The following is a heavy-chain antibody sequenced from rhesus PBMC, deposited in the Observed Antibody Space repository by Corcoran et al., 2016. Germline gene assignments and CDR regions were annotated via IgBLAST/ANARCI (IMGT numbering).Heavy chain of an antibody. V-gene: IGHV4-169*01. Sequence: QLQLQESGPGLVKPSETLSVTCAVSGGSISSSYWSWVRQAPGKGLEWIGYILGSGSSTNYNPSRKSRFTLSVDTSKNQLSRKLSSVTTADTAVYYCSRAAGLDAFDFWGQGLRVTVSS. J-gene: IGHJ3*01. D-gene: IGHD3-9*01. CDR2: ILGSGSST. CDR3: SRAAGLDAFDF. CDR1: GGSISSSY.